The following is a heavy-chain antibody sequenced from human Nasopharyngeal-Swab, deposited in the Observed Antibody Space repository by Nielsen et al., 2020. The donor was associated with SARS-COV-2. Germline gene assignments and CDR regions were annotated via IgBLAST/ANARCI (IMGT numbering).Heavy chain of an antibody. CDR1: GFTFSSYS. V-gene: IGHV3-21*01. Sequence: GESLKISCAASGFTFSSYSMNWVRQAPGKGLEWVSSISSSSSYIYYADSVKGRFTISRDNAKNSLYLQMNSLRAEDTAVYYCARDAYDFWSGVYYYYGMDVWGQGTTVTVSS. CDR2: ISSSSSYI. CDR3: ARDAYDFWSGVYYYYGMDV. D-gene: IGHD3-3*01. J-gene: IGHJ6*02.